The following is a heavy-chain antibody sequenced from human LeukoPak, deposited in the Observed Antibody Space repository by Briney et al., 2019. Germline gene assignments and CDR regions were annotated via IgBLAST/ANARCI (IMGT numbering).Heavy chain of an antibody. CDR3: AREARYYDILTGYHNYSGVDV. Sequence: GGSLRLSCAGSGFTVSKDYMTWVRQAPGKELECVSAIYGTGTTYYADSVKGRFTISRDSSSNTLHLQMNSLRAEDTAVYYCAREARYYDILTGYHNYSGVDVWGHGTTVIVSS. J-gene: IGHJ6*02. D-gene: IGHD3-9*01. CDR2: IYGTGTT. CDR1: GFTVSKDY. V-gene: IGHV3-66*01.